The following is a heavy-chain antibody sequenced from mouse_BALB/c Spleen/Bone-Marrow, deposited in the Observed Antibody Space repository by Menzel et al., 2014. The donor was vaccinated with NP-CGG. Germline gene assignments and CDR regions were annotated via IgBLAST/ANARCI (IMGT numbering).Heavy chain of an antibody. J-gene: IGHJ3*01. CDR1: GYTFSSYW. CDR3: APYYYGRWFAN. V-gene: IGHV14-3*02. CDR2: IDPANGNI. Sequence: EVQGVESGAELMKPGASMKISCKATGYTFSSYWIEWVKQRPEQGLEWIGRIDPANGNIKYDPKFQGKATITADTSSNTAYLQLSSLTSEDTAVYYCAPYYYGRWFANWGQGTLVTVSA. D-gene: IGHD1-1*01.